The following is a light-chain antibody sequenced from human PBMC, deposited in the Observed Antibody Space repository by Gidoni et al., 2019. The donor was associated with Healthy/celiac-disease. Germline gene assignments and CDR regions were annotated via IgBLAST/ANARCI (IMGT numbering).Light chain of an antibody. Sequence: QSALTQPASVSGSPGQSITISRTGTSRDVGGYNYVSWYQQHPGKAPKLMIYDVSNRPSGVSTRFSGSKSGNTASLTISALQAEDEADYYCSSYTSSSTYVFGTGTKVTVL. J-gene: IGLJ1*01. V-gene: IGLV2-14*01. CDR2: DVS. CDR1: SRDVGGYNY. CDR3: SSYTSSSTYV.